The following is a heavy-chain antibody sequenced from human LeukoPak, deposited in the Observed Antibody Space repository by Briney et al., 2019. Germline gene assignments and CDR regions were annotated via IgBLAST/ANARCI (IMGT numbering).Heavy chain of an antibody. CDR1: GYSISSGYY. V-gene: IGHV4-38-2*02. CDR2: IYHSGST. CDR3: ARDDGSSSLYFDY. D-gene: IGHD6-6*01. J-gene: IGHJ4*02. Sequence: SETLSLTCTVSGYSISSGYYWGWIRQPPGKGLEWIGSIYHSGSTFHNPSLKSRVTISVDTSKNLLSLKVSSVTAADTAVYYCARDDGSSSLYFDYWGQGTLVTVSS.